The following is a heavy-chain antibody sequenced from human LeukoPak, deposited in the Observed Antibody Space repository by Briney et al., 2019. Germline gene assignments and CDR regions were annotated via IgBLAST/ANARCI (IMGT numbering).Heavy chain of an antibody. V-gene: IGHV4-61*02. CDR3: ARGFVDYYGSGDAFDI. Sequence: SETLSLTCTVSGGSISSGSYYWSWIRQPAGKGLEWIGRIYTSGSTNYNPSLKSRVTISVDTSKNQFSLKLSSVTAADTAVYYCARGFVDYYGSGDAFDIWGQGTMVTVSS. J-gene: IGHJ3*02. D-gene: IGHD3-10*01. CDR1: GGSISSGSYY. CDR2: IYTSGST.